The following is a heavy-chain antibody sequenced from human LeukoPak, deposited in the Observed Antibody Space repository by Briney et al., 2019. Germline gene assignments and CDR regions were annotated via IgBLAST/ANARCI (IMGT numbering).Heavy chain of an antibody. CDR2: INPNSGGT. CDR3: ARGPRGDPRVDWFDP. CDR1: GYTFTGYY. J-gene: IGHJ5*02. V-gene: IGHV1-2*06. D-gene: IGHD5-12*01. Sequence: ASVKVSCKASGYTFTGYYMHWVRQAPGQGLEWMGRINPNSGGTNYAQKFQGRVTMTRDTSISTAYMELSRLRSDDTAVYYCARGPRGDPRVDWFDPWGQGTLVTVSS.